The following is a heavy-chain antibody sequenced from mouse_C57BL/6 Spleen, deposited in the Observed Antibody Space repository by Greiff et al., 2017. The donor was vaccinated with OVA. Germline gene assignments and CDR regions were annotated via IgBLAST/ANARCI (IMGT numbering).Heavy chain of an antibody. CDR1: GFTFSDYY. V-gene: IGHV5-16*01. Sequence: EVQVVESEGGLVQPGSSMKLSCTASGFTFSDYYMAWVRQVPEKGLEWVANINYDGSSTYYLDSLKSRFIISRDNAKNILYLQMSSLKSEDTATYYCARDRYYGSPYWYFDVWGTGTTVTVSS. CDR3: ARDRYYGSPYWYFDV. D-gene: IGHD1-1*01. CDR2: INYDGSST. J-gene: IGHJ1*03.